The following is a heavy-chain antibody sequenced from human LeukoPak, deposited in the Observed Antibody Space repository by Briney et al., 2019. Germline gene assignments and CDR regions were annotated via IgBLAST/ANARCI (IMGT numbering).Heavy chain of an antibody. V-gene: IGHV3-23*01. J-gene: IGHJ6*02. CDR2: ISGSGGST. Sequence: GGSLRLSCAASGFTFSSYAMSWVRQAPGKGLEWVSAISGSGGSTYYADSVKGRFTISGDNSKNTLYLQMNSLRAEDTAVYYCAKGGDTAMVPREYYYYGMDVWGQGTTVTVSS. D-gene: IGHD5-18*01. CDR1: GFTFSSYA. CDR3: AKGGDTAMVPREYYYYGMDV.